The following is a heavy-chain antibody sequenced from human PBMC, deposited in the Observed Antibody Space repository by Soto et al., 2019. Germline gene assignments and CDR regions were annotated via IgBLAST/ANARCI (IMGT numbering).Heavy chain of an antibody. Sequence: SETLSLTCAVYGGSFSGYYWSWIRQPPGKGLEWIGEIYHSGSTNYNPSLKSRVTISVDTSKNQFSLNLSSVTAADTAVYYCARDETYYYDSSGSGDYYGMGVWGQGTTVTVSS. CDR3: ARDETYYYDSSGSGDYYGMGV. J-gene: IGHJ6*02. V-gene: IGHV4-34*01. CDR2: IYHSGST. D-gene: IGHD3-22*01. CDR1: GGSFSGYY.